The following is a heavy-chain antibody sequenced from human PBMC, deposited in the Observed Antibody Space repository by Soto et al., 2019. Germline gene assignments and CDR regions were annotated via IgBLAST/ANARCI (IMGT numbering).Heavy chain of an antibody. CDR2: IDPSDSYT. J-gene: IGHJ6*02. D-gene: IGHD6-19*01. V-gene: IGHV5-10-1*01. CDR3: ARLMDIAVAGTIITSSYYYSGMDV. Sequence: PGESLKISCKGSGYSFTSYWISWVRQMPGKGLEWMGRIDPSDSYTNYSPSFQGHVTISADKSISTAYLQWSSLTASDTAMYYCARLMDIAVAGTIITSSYYYSGMDVWGPGTMVTVSS. CDR1: GYSFTSYW.